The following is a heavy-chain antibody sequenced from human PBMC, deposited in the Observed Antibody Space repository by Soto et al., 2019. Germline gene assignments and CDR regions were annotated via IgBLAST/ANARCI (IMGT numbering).Heavy chain of an antibody. V-gene: IGHV5-10-1*01. Sequence: PREPLKISCNGPGYSFAGDWITWVRQKPGKGLEWMGRIDPSDSQTYYSPSFRGHVTISVTKSITTVFLQWSSLRASDTAMYYCARQIYDSDTGPNFQYYFDSWGQGTPVTVSS. CDR3: ARQIYDSDTGPNFQYYFDS. J-gene: IGHJ4*02. CDR2: IDPSDSQT. D-gene: IGHD3-22*01. CDR1: GYSFAGDW.